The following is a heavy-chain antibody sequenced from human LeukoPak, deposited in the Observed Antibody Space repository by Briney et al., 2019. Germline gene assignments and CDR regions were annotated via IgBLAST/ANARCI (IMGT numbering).Heavy chain of an antibody. CDR3: ARGGYDFLSGFYILGY. V-gene: IGHV4-4*09. CDR2: IYVSGST. J-gene: IGHJ4*02. D-gene: IGHD3-3*01. CDR1: GGSISSYY. Sequence: PSEALSLTCTVSGGSISSYYWSWIRQPPGKGLEWIGSIYVSGSTNYNPSLKSRVTISVDTSKNQFSLKLSSVTAADTAVYYCARGGYDFLSGFYILGYWGQGTLVTVSS.